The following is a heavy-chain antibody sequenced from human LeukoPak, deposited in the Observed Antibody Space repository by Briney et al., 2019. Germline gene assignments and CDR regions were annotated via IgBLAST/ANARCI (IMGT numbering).Heavy chain of an antibody. D-gene: IGHD3-10*01. V-gene: IGHV3-53*01. CDR2: IYSGGST. CDR1: GFTVSSNY. Sequence: GGSLRLSCAASGFTVSSNYMSWVRQAPGKGLEWVSVIYSGGSTYYADSVKGRLTISRDNSKNTLYLQMNSLRAEDTAVYYCARDRGTMVRATSRDYYYGMDVWGQGTTVTVSS. CDR3: ARDRGTMVRATSRDYYYGMDV. J-gene: IGHJ6*02.